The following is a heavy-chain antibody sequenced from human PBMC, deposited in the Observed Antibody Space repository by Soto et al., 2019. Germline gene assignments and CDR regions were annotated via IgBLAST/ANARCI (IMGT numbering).Heavy chain of an antibody. CDR3: VREGDYSDNNGYPLFDY. CDR2: IFGSGET. CDR1: GASMRNYY. J-gene: IGHJ4*02. V-gene: IGHV4-4*07. Sequence: SATLSLTCTVSGASMRNYYWSWIRQPAGKGLEWIGRIFGSGETYYNPSLKSRVFLSIDLSRSQFSLELTSVTAADTAVYFCVREGDYSDNNGYPLFDYWGQGTLVTVSS. D-gene: IGHD3-22*01.